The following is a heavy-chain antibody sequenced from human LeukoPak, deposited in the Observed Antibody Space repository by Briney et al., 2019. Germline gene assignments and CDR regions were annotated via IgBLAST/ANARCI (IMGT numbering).Heavy chain of an antibody. Sequence: SETLSLTCAVYGGSFSGYYWSWIRQPPGKGLEWIGEINHSGSTNYNPSLKSRVTISVDTSKNQFSLKLSSVTAADTAVYYCAKRRHQGLWFGESLFDPWGQGTLVTVSS. D-gene: IGHD3-10*01. CDR1: GGSFSGYY. J-gene: IGHJ5*02. CDR3: AKRRHQGLWFGESLFDP. CDR2: INHSGST. V-gene: IGHV4-34*01.